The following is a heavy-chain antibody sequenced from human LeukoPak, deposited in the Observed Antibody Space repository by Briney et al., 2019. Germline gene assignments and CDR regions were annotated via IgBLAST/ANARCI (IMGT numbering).Heavy chain of an antibody. CDR1: GFTFDDYA. CDR3: AKDRRPYYYYGMDV. CDR2: ISWNSGSI. Sequence: PGRSLRLSCAASGFTFDDYAMHWVRQAPGKGLEWVSGISWNSGSIGYADSVKGRFTISRDNAKNSLYLQMNSPRAEDTALYYCAKDRRPYYYYGMDVWGQGTTVTVSS. J-gene: IGHJ6*02. V-gene: IGHV3-9*01.